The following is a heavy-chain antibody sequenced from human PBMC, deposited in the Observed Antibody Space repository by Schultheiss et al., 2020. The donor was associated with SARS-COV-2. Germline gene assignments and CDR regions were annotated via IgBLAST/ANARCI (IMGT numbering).Heavy chain of an antibody. CDR2: IYYSGST. V-gene: IGHV4-59*01. CDR3: ARGGSSPFWFDP. J-gene: IGHJ5*02. D-gene: IGHD6-13*01. Sequence: SQTLSLTCTVSGGSISSYYWSWIRQPPGKGLEWIGYIYYSGSTNYNPSLKSRVTISVDTSKNQFSLKLSSVTAADTAVYYCARGGSSPFWFDPWGQGTLVTVSS. CDR1: GGSISSYY.